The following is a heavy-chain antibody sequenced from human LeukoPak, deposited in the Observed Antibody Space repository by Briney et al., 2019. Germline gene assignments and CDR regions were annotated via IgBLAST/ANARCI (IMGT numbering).Heavy chain of an antibody. V-gene: IGHV4-34*01. Sequence: SETLSLTCAVYGGPFSDYYWSWIRQPPGKGLEWIGKINHSGSTNYRPSLKSRVTISIDTSKNQFSLKLKSMTAADTAVYYCARGEGARDGYNYEGPFYFDYWGQGTLVTVPS. CDR2: INHSGST. CDR1: GGPFSDYY. J-gene: IGHJ4*02. D-gene: IGHD5-24*01. CDR3: ARGEGARDGYNYEGPFYFDY.